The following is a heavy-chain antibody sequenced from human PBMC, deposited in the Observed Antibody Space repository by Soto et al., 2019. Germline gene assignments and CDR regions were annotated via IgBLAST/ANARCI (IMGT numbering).Heavy chain of an antibody. Sequence: HGESLKISCKGSGYSFTSYWISWVRQMPGKGLEWMGRIDPSDSYTNYSPSFQGHVTISADKSISTAYLQWSSLKASDTAMYYCARRAVVPATVGYYYGMDVWGQGTTVTVSS. CDR2: IDPSDSYT. J-gene: IGHJ6*02. CDR3: ARRAVVPATVGYYYGMDV. CDR1: GYSFTSYW. V-gene: IGHV5-10-1*01. D-gene: IGHD2-2*01.